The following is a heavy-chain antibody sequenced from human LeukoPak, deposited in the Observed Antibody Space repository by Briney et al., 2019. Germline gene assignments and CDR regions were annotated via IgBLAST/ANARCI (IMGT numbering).Heavy chain of an antibody. CDR2: IDTTSTYI. CDR3: ARGPSGYHNT. Sequence: GGSLRLSCAASGFTFSSFDMNWVRQAPGKGLEWVASIDTTSTYIFYADSVRGRFTISRDHARSSLSLQMHSLTADDTAVYYCARGPSGYHNTGGQGTLVTVSS. D-gene: IGHD5-12*01. V-gene: IGHV3-21*01. CDR1: GFTFSSFD. J-gene: IGHJ4*02.